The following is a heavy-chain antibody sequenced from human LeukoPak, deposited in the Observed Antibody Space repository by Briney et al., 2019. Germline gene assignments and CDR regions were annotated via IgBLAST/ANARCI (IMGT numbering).Heavy chain of an antibody. V-gene: IGHV3-48*03. Sequence: GGSLRLSCAASGFFFRSYEMNWVRQAPGKGLEWASYISSSGTTIYYADSVKGRFTISRDNTNNALYLQMNSLRAEDTAVYYCVRLRDYGGNSDGFDIWGQGTMVTVSS. CDR2: ISSSGTTI. CDR1: GFFFRSYE. D-gene: IGHD4-23*01. CDR3: VRLRDYGGNSDGFDI. J-gene: IGHJ3*02.